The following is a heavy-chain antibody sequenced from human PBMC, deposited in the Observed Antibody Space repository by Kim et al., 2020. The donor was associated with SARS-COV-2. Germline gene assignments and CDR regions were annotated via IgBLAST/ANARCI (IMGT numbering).Heavy chain of an antibody. D-gene: IGHD6-19*01. CDR1: GFTFDDYA. Sequence: GGSLRLSCAASGFTFDDYAMHWVRQPPGKGLEWVARINNNGDSTILADSVKGRFIISRDNSRKSLYLQMNSMSTEDTALYYCVRGAQGLLQSPWGQGTLVIVSS. V-gene: IGHV3-43*02. CDR2: INNNGDST. CDR3: VRGAQGLLQSP. J-gene: IGHJ5*02.